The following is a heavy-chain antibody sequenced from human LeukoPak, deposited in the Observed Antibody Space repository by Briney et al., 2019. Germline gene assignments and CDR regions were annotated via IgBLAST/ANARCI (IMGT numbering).Heavy chain of an antibody. CDR3: ARGGPDIVVVPAARLHYYYYGMDV. CDR2: INHSGKT. CDR1: GGSFSGYY. Sequence: SESLSLTCAVYGGSFSGYYWSWIRPPPGKGLEWIGEINHSGKTNYNPSITSRVTISVDTSKNQFSLKLSSVTAADTAVYYCARGGPDIVVVPAARLHYYYYGMDVGGKGTTVTVSS. J-gene: IGHJ6*04. V-gene: IGHV4-34*01. D-gene: IGHD2-2*01.